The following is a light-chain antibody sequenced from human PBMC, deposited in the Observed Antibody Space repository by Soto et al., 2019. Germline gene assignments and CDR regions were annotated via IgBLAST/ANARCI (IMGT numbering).Light chain of an antibody. Sequence: DIQMTQSPSVVSASVGDRVTVTCRESPGISNWLAWYQQKPGKDPTLLLYTAATLGSGVPSRFSGSGSGRDFTLTISGLQSEDFATYYCQQASAFPISVGQGTRLEIK. CDR1: PGISNW. CDR2: TAA. V-gene: IGKV1-12*01. J-gene: IGKJ5*01. CDR3: QQASAFPIS.